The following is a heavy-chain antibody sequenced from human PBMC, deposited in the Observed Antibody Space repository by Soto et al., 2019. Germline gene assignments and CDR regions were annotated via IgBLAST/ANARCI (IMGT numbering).Heavy chain of an antibody. CDR1: GGSISSGDYY. Sequence: QVQLQESGPGLVKPSQTLSLTCTVSGGSISSGDYYWSWIRQPPGKGLEWIGYIYYSGSTYYNPSLKSRVTIXXDXSXXQFSLKLSSVTAADTAVYYCARDKRDYGGNSGGGYWGQGTLVTVSS. CDR3: ARDKRDYGGNSGGGY. D-gene: IGHD4-17*01. V-gene: IGHV4-30-4*01. J-gene: IGHJ4*02. CDR2: IYYSGST.